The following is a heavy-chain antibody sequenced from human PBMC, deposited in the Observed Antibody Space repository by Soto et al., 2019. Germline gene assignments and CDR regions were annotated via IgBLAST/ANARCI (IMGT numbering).Heavy chain of an antibody. V-gene: IGHV1-3*01. Sequence: ASVKVSCKASGYTFTSYAMHWVRQAPGQRLEWMGWINAGNGNTKYSQKFQGRVTITRDTSASTAYMELSSLRSEDTAVYYCARPHWNYYDSSGPVWFDYWGQGTLVTVSS. CDR3: ARPHWNYYDSSGPVWFDY. CDR1: GYTFTSYA. CDR2: INAGNGNT. D-gene: IGHD3-22*01. J-gene: IGHJ4*02.